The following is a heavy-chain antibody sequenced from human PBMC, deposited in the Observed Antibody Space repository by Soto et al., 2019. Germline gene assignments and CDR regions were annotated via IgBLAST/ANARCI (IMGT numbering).Heavy chain of an antibody. CDR3: ARQDYGEDFDY. Sequence: SETLSLTCTVSGGSISSSSYYWGWIRQPPGKGLEWIGSIYYSGSTYYNPSLKSRVTISVDTSKNQFSLKLSSVTAADTAVYYCARQDYGEDFDYWGQGTLVTVSS. CDR2: IYYSGST. J-gene: IGHJ4*02. D-gene: IGHD4-17*01. V-gene: IGHV4-39*01. CDR1: GGSISSSSYY.